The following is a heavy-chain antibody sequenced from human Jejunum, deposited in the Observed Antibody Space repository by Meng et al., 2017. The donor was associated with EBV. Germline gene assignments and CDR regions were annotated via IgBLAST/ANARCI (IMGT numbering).Heavy chain of an antibody. CDR3: ARDGPQSLSSFDY. CDR2: TFYRSRWFY. D-gene: IGHD6-6*01. V-gene: IGHV6-1*01. J-gene: IGHJ4*02. Sequence: QVQLQQSGPGLVKPSQTLSLTCAISGDSGSSDGAAWNWIRQSPSRGLEWLGRTFYRSRWFYDYAPSVKSRITINSDTSKNQFSLHLDSVTPEDTAVYYCARDGPQSLSSFDYWGQGTLVTVSS. CDR1: GDSGSSDGAA.